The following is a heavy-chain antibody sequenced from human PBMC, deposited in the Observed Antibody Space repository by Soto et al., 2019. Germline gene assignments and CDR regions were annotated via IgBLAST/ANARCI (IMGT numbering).Heavy chain of an antibody. V-gene: IGHV4-34*01. CDR2: INNTGST. CDR1: GGSFSGYY. CDR3: AASCVGCGGFNYYGMDV. J-gene: IGHJ6*02. D-gene: IGHD2-21*01. Sequence: SETLSLTCAVYGGSFSGYYWSWIRQPPGKGLEWIGEINNTGSTNYNPSLKSRVTISVDTSKNQFSLKMNSVTAADTAVYYCAASCVGCGGFNYYGMDVWGQGTTVTVSS.